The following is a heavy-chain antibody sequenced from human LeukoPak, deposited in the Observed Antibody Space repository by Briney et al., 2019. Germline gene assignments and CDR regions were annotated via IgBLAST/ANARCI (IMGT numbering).Heavy chain of an antibody. Sequence: SETLSLTCAVYGGSFSGYYWSWIRQPPGKGLEWIGEINHSGSTNYNPSLKSRVTISVDTSKNQFSLKLSSVIAADTAVYYCARGLVGYDAFDIWGQGTMVTVSS. D-gene: IGHD3-16*01. CDR1: GGSFSGYY. J-gene: IGHJ3*02. CDR2: INHSGST. V-gene: IGHV4-34*01. CDR3: ARGLVGYDAFDI.